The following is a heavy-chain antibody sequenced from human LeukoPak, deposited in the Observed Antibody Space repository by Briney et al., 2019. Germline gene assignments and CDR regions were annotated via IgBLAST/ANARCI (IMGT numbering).Heavy chain of an antibody. Sequence: RAGGSLRLSCAASGFTFNGYVMNWVRQAPGKGLEWVSFISGSGGSTDYADSVKGRFTISRDNSKNTLYLQMNSLRAEDTALYYCAFQNTGHYFPFDYWGQGTLVTVSS. CDR2: ISGSGGST. CDR1: GFTFNGYV. D-gene: IGHD3-22*01. J-gene: IGHJ4*02. CDR3: AFQNTGHYFPFDY. V-gene: IGHV3-23*01.